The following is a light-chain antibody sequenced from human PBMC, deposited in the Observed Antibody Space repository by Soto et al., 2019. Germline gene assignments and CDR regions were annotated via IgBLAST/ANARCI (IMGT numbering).Light chain of an antibody. CDR2: AAS. Sequence: DIQMTQSPSTLSASMGDRVTITCRASQSIGYWLAWYQQKPGKAPNLLIYAASTLETGVPSRISGSGFGTEFTLTIASLQPDDSATYYCQQYNSFSKTFGRGTKVDIK. V-gene: IGKV1-5*01. J-gene: IGKJ1*01. CDR1: QSIGYW. CDR3: QQYNSFSKT.